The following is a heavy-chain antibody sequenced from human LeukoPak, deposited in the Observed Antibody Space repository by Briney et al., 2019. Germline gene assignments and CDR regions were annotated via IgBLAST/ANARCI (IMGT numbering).Heavy chain of an antibody. CDR3: ARGPPTLGYCTSTSCLLDY. CDR2: INPNSGGT. V-gene: IGHV1-2*06. Sequence: ASVKVSCKASGYTFTGYYIHWVRQAPGQGLERMGRINPNSGGTNYAQKFQGRVTMTRDTSITTAYMELSSLRSDDTAVYYCARGPPTLGYCTSTSCLLDYWGQGTLVTVSS. D-gene: IGHD2-2*01. CDR1: GYTFTGYY. J-gene: IGHJ4*02.